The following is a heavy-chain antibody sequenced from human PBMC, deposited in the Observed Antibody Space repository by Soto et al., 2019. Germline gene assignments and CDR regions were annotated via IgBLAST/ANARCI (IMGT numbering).Heavy chain of an antibody. CDR3: AKGDSSGYLLGAFDI. Sequence: QVQLVESGGGVVQPGRSLRLSCAASGFTFSSYGMHWVRQAPGKGLEWVAVISYDGSNKYYADSVKSRFTISRDNSKNTLYLQMNSLRAEDTAVYYCAKGDSSGYLLGAFDIWGQGTMVTVSS. J-gene: IGHJ3*02. CDR2: ISYDGSNK. CDR1: GFTFSSYG. D-gene: IGHD3-22*01. V-gene: IGHV3-30*18.